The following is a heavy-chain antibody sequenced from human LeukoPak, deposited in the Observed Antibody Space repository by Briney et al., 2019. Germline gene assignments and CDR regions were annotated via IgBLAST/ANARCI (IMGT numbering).Heavy chain of an antibody. Sequence: SETLSLTCTVSGGSTSSGDYYWSWIRQPPGKGLEWIGYIYYSGSTYYNPSLKSRVTISVDTSKNQFSLKLSSVTAADTAVYYCARTSGSYLYYFDYWGQGTLVTVSS. CDR2: IYYSGST. V-gene: IGHV4-30-4*08. J-gene: IGHJ4*02. CDR1: GGSTSSGDYY. D-gene: IGHD1-26*01. CDR3: ARTSGSYLYYFDY.